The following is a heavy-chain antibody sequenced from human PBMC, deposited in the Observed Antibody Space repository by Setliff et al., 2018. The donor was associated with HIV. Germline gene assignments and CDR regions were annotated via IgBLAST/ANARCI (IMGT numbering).Heavy chain of an antibody. CDR3: ARVALGKLYYFDY. D-gene: IGHD7-27*01. CDR1: GGTFSNYA. J-gene: IGHJ4*02. CDR2: IIPIFGST. V-gene: IGHV1-69*13. Sequence: SVKVSCKASGGTFSNYAFSWVRQAPGQGLEWMGGIIPIFGSTKYAQKFQGRVTITADESTSTADMELSSLRSEDTAVYYCARVALGKLYYFDYWGQGTLVTVSS.